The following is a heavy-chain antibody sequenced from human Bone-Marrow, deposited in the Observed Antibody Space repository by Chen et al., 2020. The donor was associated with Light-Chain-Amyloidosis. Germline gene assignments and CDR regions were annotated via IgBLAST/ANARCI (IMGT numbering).Heavy chain of an antibody. CDR3: AHTVLRRAAVFDP. Sequence: QITLKESGPALVKPTQTLTLTCSFSGFSLGSPTEAVGWIRQPPGKTLEWLATIYYNDDKVYNPSLDNRATITKDASRSQVAPTMTNVDSVDTATSCGAHTVLRRAAVFDPGGQGILVTVSS. V-gene: IGHV2-5*01. D-gene: IGHD6-25*01. J-gene: IGHJ5*02. CDR1: GFSLGSPTEA. CDR2: IYYNDDK.